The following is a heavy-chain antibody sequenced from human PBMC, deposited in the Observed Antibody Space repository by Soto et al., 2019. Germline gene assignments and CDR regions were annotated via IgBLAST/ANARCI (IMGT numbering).Heavy chain of an antibody. Sequence: SETLSLTCTVSGGSISGGAYYWSWIRQHPGKGLEWIGYIHYSGSTYYNPSLRSRVTISVDTSKNQFSLKLSSVSAADTAVYYCAREAAAGTKVSDYWGQGPLVTVYS. V-gene: IGHV4-31*03. CDR1: GGSISGGAYY. CDR2: IHYSGST. CDR3: AREAAAGTKVSDY. D-gene: IGHD6-13*01. J-gene: IGHJ4*02.